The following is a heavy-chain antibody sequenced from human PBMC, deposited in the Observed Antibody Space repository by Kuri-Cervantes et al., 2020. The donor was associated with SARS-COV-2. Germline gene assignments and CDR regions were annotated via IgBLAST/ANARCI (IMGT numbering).Heavy chain of an antibody. D-gene: IGHD3-22*01. CDR2: IYSGGST. J-gene: IGHJ3*02. CDR1: GFTVSSNY. V-gene: IGHV3-53*01. Sequence: GESLKISCAASGFTVSSNYMSWVRQAPGEGLEWVSVIYSGGSTYYADSVKGRFTISRDNSKNTLYLQMNSLRAEDTAVYYCAKSKGREKGWVYSSDLDAFDIWGQGTMVTVSS. CDR3: AKSKGREKGWVYSSDLDAFDI.